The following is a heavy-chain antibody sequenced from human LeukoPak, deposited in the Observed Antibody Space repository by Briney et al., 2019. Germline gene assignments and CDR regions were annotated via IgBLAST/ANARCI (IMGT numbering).Heavy chain of an antibody. V-gene: IGHV5-51*01. CDR3: ARAYGCSGGRCYADY. J-gene: IGHJ4*02. Sequence: GESLKISCKGSGYSFNTYWIGWVRQMPGKGLEWMGIIYPGDSDTTYSPSLQGQVTISVDKSISTAYLQWSSLKASDTAFYYCARAYGCSGGRCYADYWGPGTPVTVSS. D-gene: IGHD2-15*01. CDR1: GYSFNTYW. CDR2: IYPGDSDT.